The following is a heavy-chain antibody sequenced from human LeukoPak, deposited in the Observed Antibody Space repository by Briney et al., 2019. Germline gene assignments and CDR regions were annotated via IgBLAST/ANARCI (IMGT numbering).Heavy chain of an antibody. V-gene: IGHV4-39*01. CDR2: IYYSGST. J-gene: IGHJ6*03. CDR1: GGAICGRSNY. CDR3: ASFYCSGGSCYQYYYYYYMDV. D-gene: IGHD2-15*01. Sequence: SGTPSLTCTVSGGAICGRSNYSGWIRPPPGKGLEWVGFIYYSGSTSSNPSLRSRVTISVDTSKNQFSLKLSSVTAADTAVYYCASFYCSGGSCYQYYYYYYMDVWGKGTTVTISS.